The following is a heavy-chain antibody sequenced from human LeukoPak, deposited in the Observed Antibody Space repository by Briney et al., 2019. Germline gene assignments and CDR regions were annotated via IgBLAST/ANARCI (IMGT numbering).Heavy chain of an antibody. J-gene: IGHJ5*02. Sequence: GGSLRLSCAASGFTFSDYEMNWVRQAPGKGLEWLSYISSSGSTKFYADSVKGRFTISRDNANNSLYLQMNSLRVEDTAVYYCARDAGGRTQREGWFDPWGQGTLVTVS. D-gene: IGHD1-26*01. CDR3: ARDAGGRTQREGWFDP. V-gene: IGHV3-48*03. CDR1: GFTFSDYE. CDR2: ISSSGSTK.